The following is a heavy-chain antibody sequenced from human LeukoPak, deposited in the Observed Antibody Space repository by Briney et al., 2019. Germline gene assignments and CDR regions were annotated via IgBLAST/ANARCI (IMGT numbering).Heavy chain of an antibody. CDR1: GYPFSTYG. J-gene: IGHJ4*02. CDR3: ARADQMATIYFDY. D-gene: IGHD5-24*01. V-gene: IGHV1-18*01. Sequence: ASVQVSFKASGYPFSTYGIRWVRQAPGQGLGWMGWIIYYNGNTNYAQKLQGRVTLTTDTSTSTAYMELRNLRSDDTAVYYCARADQMATIYFDYWGQGTLVTVSS. CDR2: IIYYNGNT.